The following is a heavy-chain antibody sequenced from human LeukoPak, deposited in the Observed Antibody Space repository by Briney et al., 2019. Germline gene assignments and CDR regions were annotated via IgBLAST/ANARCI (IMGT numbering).Heavy chain of an antibody. V-gene: IGHV3-74*01. CDR2: INTDGTYT. Sequence: GGPLRLSCTASGFIFSNYWMHWVRQAPGKGLVWVSRINTDGTYTNYADSVKGRLTISRDNAKSTVYLQMNSLSVEDTALYYCVKDMTGPLDYWGQGTLVTVPS. CDR3: VKDMTGPLDY. D-gene: IGHD1-14*01. CDR1: GFIFSNYW. J-gene: IGHJ4*02.